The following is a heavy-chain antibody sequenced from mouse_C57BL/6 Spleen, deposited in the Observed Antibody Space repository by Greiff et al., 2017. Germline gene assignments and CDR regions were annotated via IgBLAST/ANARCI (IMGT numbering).Heavy chain of an antibody. J-gene: IGHJ1*03. CDR3: ARREKMDYNWYFDV. D-gene: IGHD2-4*01. V-gene: IGHV5-16*01. CDR1: GFTFSDYY. CDR2: INYDGRST. Sequence: EVKLMESEGGLVQPGSSMKLSCTASGFTFSDYYMAWVRQVPEKGLEWVANINYDGRSTYYLDSLKSRFIISRDNAKNILYLQMSSLKSEDTATYYCARREKMDYNWYFDVWGTGTTVTVSS.